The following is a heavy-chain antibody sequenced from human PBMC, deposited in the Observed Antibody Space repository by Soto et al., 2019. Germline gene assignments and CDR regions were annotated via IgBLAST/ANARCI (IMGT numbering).Heavy chain of an antibody. D-gene: IGHD1-26*01. J-gene: IGHJ5*02. CDR2: IYWDDDK. CDR1: GFSLSTSGVN. V-gene: IGHV2-5*02. Sequence: QITLKESGPTLVKPTQTLTLTCTFSGFSLSTSGVNVGWIRQPPGKALERLALIYWDDDKLYSPSLKSRLTITKDTSKNKVVLSMTNMDPVDTATYYCAGRPGASYSGRFDAWGQGALVTVSS. CDR3: AGRPGASYSGRFDA.